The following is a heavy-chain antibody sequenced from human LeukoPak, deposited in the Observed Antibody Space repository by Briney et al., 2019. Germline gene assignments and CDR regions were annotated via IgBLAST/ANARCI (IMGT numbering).Heavy chain of an antibody. CDR2: ISAYNGNT. D-gene: IGHD2-21*02. Sequence: ASVTVSCKASGYTFTSYGISWVRQPPGQGLEWVGWISAYNGNTNYAQKLQGRVTMTTDTSTSTAYMELRSLRSDDTAVYYCARGDSGVVVTTYYYYCGMDVWGQGTTVTVSS. CDR3: ARGDSGVVVTTYYYYCGMDV. V-gene: IGHV1-18*01. J-gene: IGHJ6*02. CDR1: GYTFTSYG.